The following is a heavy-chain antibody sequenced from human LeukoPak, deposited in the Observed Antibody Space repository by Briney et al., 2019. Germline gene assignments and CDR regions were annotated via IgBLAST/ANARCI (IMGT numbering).Heavy chain of an antibody. J-gene: IGHJ4*02. CDR1: GYTFTDYY. CDR2: INPNSGGT. CDR3: ARFEYGSTGDYY. Sequence: ASVKVSCKTSGYTFTDYYMHWVRQAPGQGLEWMGWINPNSGGTNYAQKFQGRVTMTRDTSISTAYMELSRLRSDDTAVYYCARFEYGSTGDYYWGQGTLVTVSS. D-gene: IGHD3-10*01. V-gene: IGHV1-2*02.